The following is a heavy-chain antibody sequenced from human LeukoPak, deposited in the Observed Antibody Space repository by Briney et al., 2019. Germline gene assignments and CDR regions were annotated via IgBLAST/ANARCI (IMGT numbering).Heavy chain of an antibody. CDR1: GFTFSSYA. D-gene: IGHD6-13*01. Sequence: GGSLRLSCAASGFTFSSYAMHWVRQAPGKGLEYVSAISSNGGSTYYANSVKGRFTISRDNAKNSLYLQMNSLRAEDTAVYYCARDVRGSSWYGDYYYYMDVWGKGTTVTISS. CDR3: ARDVRGSSWYGDYYYYMDV. CDR2: ISSNGGST. V-gene: IGHV3-64*01. J-gene: IGHJ6*03.